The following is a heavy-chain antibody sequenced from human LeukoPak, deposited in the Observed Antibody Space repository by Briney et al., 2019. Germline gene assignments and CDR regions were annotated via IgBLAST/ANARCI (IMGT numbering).Heavy chain of an antibody. V-gene: IGHV4-30-2*01. J-gene: IGHJ3*02. CDR1: GDSISTGTYY. D-gene: IGHD5-24*01. CDR2: FYHTGFT. CDR3: AREGRDGYDPDAFDT. Sequence: PSQTLSLTCTVSGDSISTGTYYWSWIRQPPGKGLEWIGFFYHTGFTYYNPSLKSRVTISADRSKNHFSLNLNSVIAADTAVYYCAREGRDGYDPDAFDTWGQGTLVTVSS.